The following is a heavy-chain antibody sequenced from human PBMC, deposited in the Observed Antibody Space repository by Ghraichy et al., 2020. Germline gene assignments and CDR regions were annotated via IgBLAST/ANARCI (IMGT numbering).Heavy chain of an antibody. J-gene: IGHJ6*02. CDR1: GGSFSGYY. CDR2: INHSGST. Sequence: SETLSLTCAVYGGSFSGYYWSWIRQPPGKGLEWIGEINHSGSTNYNPSLKSRVTISVDTSKNQFSLKLSSVTAADTAVYYCAREGWLRVYYYYYGMDVWGQGTTVTVSS. CDR3: AREGWLRVYYYYYGMDV. V-gene: IGHV4-34*01. D-gene: IGHD5-12*01.